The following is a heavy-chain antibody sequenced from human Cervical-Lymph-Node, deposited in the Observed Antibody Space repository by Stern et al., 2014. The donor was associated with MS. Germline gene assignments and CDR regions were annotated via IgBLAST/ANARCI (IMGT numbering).Heavy chain of an antibody. Sequence: VQLVASGGGLVQPGGSLRLSCAASGFTFTTYSINWVRQAPGRGLEWVSYISSGSSTIYYADSVKGRFTISRENAKNSLYLQMNSLRAEDTAVYYCARRVGSGSKIDYWGQGTLVTVSS. CDR1: GFTFTTYS. CDR3: ARRVGSGSKIDY. CDR2: ISSGSSTI. V-gene: IGHV3-48*01. D-gene: IGHD3-22*01. J-gene: IGHJ4*02.